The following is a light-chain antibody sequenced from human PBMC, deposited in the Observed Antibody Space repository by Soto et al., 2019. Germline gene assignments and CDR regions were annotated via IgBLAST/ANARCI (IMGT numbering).Light chain of an antibody. V-gene: IGLV2-23*01. CDR1: SSDVGGYNF. CDR2: EGG. Sequence: QSALTQPASVSGSPGQSITISCTGTSSDVGGYNFVSWYQQVPGKAPKLLIYEGGKRPSGVSNRFSGSKSGNTASLTISGLQAEDEADYYCCSYAGSSTVVFGGGTKLTVL. CDR3: CSYAGSSTVV. J-gene: IGLJ2*01.